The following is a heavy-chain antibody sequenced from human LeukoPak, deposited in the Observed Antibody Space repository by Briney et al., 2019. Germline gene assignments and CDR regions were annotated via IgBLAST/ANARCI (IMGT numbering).Heavy chain of an antibody. Sequence: GGSLRLSCAASAFTFSSYEMNWVRQAPGKGLEWVSYISSGGTIYYADSVKGRFTISRDNAKNSLYLQMDSLRAKDTAVYYCARVSGKQSSSWYAFDIWGQGTMVTVSS. CDR1: AFTFSSYE. CDR3: ARVSGKQSSSWYAFDI. CDR2: ISSGGTI. V-gene: IGHV3-48*03. J-gene: IGHJ3*02. D-gene: IGHD6-13*01.